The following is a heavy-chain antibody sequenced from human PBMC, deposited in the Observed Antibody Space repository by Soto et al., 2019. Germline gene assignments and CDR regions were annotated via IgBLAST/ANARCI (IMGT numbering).Heavy chain of an antibody. Sequence: GGSLRLSCAASGFTFSSYAMSWVRQAPGKGLEWVSAISGSGGSTYYADSVKGRFTISRDNSKNTLYLQMTSLRAEDTAVYYCAKEEVEDSGSYYFDYWGQGTLVTVSS. CDR3: AKEEVEDSGSYYFDY. V-gene: IGHV3-23*01. J-gene: IGHJ4*02. CDR1: GFTFSSYA. CDR2: ISGSGGST. D-gene: IGHD1-26*01.